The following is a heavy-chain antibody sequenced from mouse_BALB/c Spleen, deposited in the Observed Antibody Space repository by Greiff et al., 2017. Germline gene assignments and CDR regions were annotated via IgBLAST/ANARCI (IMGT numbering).Heavy chain of an antibody. CDR3: ARNWGNDYDGFAY. D-gene: IGHD2-4*01. Sequence: QVQLQQSGPGLVQPSQSLSITCTVSGFSLTSYGVHWVRQSPGKGLEWLGVIWSGGSTDYNAAFISRLSISKDNSKSQVFFKMNSLQANDTAIYYCARNWGNDYDGFAYWGQGTLVTVSA. CDR2: IWSGGST. J-gene: IGHJ3*01. CDR1: GFSLTSYG. V-gene: IGHV2-2*02.